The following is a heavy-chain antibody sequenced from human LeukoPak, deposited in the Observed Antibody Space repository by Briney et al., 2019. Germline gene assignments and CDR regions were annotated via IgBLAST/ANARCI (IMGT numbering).Heavy chain of an antibody. CDR2: ISAYNSNT. CDR3: ARGGRGYCSGGSCYPRH. Sequence: ASVKVSCKASGYTFTSYGISWVRQAPGQGLEWMGWISAYNSNTNYAQKLQGRVTMTTDTSTSTAYMELRSLRSDDTAVYCCARGGRGYCSGGSCYPRHWGQGTLVTVSS. CDR1: GYTFTSYG. D-gene: IGHD2-15*01. J-gene: IGHJ4*02. V-gene: IGHV1-18*01.